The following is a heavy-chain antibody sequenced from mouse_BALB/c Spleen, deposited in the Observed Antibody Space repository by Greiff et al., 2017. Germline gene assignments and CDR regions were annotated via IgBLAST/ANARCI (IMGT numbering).Heavy chain of an antibody. Sequence: EVKLEESGAGLVQPGGSLKLSCAASGFTFSSYGMHWVRQAPEKGLEWVAYISSGSSTIYYADTVKGRFTISRDNPKNTLFLQMTSLRSEDTAMYYCARPGGGYFDYWGQGTTLTVSS. V-gene: IGHV5-17*02. CDR2: ISSGSSTI. CDR1: GFTFSSYG. CDR3: ARPGGGYFDY. J-gene: IGHJ2*01. D-gene: IGHD1-1*02.